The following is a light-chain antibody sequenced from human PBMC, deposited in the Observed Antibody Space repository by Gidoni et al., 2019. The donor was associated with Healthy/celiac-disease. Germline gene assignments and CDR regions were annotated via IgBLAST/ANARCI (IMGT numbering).Light chain of an antibody. CDR3: QQYNSYSYT. Sequence: DIQMTQSPSTLSASVGDRVTITCLASQSISSWFAWYQQKPGKAPKLLLYKASRLESGVPSRFSGSGSGTEFTLTISSLQPDDFATYYCQQYNSYSYTFGQGTKLEIK. V-gene: IGKV1-5*03. CDR2: KAS. J-gene: IGKJ2*01. CDR1: QSISSW.